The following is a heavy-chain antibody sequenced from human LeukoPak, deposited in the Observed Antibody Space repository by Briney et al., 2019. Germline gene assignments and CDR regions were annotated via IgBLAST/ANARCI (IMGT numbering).Heavy chain of an antibody. CDR3: AKGTAMAFYYFDY. CDR1: GFSFSTYA. CDR2: ISGSGGST. D-gene: IGHD5-18*01. Sequence: HPGGSLRLSCAASGFSFSTYAMSWVRQAPGRGLEWVSAISGSGGSTYYADSVKGRFTISRDNSKNTLYLQMNSLRAEDTAVYYCAKGTAMAFYYFDYWGQGTLVTGSS. J-gene: IGHJ4*02. V-gene: IGHV3-23*01.